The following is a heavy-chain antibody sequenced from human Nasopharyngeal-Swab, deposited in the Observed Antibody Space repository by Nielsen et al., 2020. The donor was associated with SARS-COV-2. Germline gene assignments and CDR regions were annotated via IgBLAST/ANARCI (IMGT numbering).Heavy chain of an antibody. Sequence: WIGTPPGKALEWLAHIFSNDEKSYSTSLKSRLTISKDTSKSQVVLTMTNMDPVDTATYYCARTPKGYFIGYWGQGTLVTVSS. D-gene: IGHD3-9*01. V-gene: IGHV2-26*01. J-gene: IGHJ4*02. CDR2: IFSNDEK. CDR3: ARTPKGYFIGY.